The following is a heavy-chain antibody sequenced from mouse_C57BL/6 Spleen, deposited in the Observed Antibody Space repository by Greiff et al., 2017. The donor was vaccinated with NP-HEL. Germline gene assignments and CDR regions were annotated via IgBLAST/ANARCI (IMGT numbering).Heavy chain of an antibody. CDR2: ISYDGSN. J-gene: IGHJ4*01. V-gene: IGHV3-6*01. CDR1: GYSITSGYY. Sequence: EVKLVESGPGLVKPSQSLSLTCSVTGYSITSGYYWNWIRQFPGNKLEWMGYISYDGSNNYNPSLKNRISITRDTSKNQFFLKLNSVTTEDTATYYCARDNYYGSSNYYAMDYWGQGTSVTVSS. CDR3: ARDNYYGSSNYYAMDY. D-gene: IGHD1-1*01.